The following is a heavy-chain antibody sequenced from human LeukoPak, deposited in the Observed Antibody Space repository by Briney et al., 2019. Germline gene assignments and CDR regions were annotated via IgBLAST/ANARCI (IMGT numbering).Heavy chain of an antibody. CDR2: IDAKSGGT. D-gene: IGHD6-13*01. CDR3: ARWRGYSSGWSGPFDD. V-gene: IGHV1-2*02. CDR1: GYTFTGHY. J-gene: IGHJ4*02. Sequence: ASVKVSCKASGYTFTGHYMHWVRQAPGQGLEWMGWIDAKSGGTKYAQRFQGRVTMTRDPSINTGYMELSSLTSDDTAVYYCARWRGYSSGWSGPFDDWGQGTLVTVSS.